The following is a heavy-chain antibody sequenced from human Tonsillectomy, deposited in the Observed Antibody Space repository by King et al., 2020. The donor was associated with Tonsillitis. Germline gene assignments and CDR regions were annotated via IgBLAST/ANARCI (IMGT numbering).Heavy chain of an antibody. J-gene: IGHJ5*02. CDR3: ARYFGSYELDP. Sequence: VQLQQWGAGLLKPSETLSLTCAVYGGSFSGYYWSWIRQPPGKGLEWIGEINHSGSTNYNPSLKSRVTISVDTSKNQFSLKLSSVTAAAPAVYYWARYFGSYELDPWGQGTLVTVSS. D-gene: IGHD2-21*01. V-gene: IGHV4-34*01. CDR1: GGSFSGYY. CDR2: INHSGST.